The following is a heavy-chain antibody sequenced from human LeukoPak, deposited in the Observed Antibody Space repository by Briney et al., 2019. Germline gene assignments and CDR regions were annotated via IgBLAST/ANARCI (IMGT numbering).Heavy chain of an antibody. D-gene: IGHD2-2*01. CDR2: IYYSGST. V-gene: IGHV4-59*12. J-gene: IGHJ4*02. CDR3: ARRSGYCSSTSCYGRGSRFYDY. Sequence: SETLSLTCTVSGGSISSYYWSWIRQPPGKGLEWIGYIYYSGSTNYNPSLKSRVTISVDTSKNQFSLKLRSVTAADTAVYYCARRSGYCSSTSCYGRGSRFYDYWGQGTLVTVSS. CDR1: GGSISSYY.